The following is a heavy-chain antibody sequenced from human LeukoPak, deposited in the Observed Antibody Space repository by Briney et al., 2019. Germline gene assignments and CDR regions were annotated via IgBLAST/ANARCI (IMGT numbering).Heavy chain of an antibody. CDR1: GFTFSSYW. D-gene: IGHD2-15*01. CDR2: ITADGANT. CDR3: AKATLGSCGGVRCYPFDY. V-gene: IGHV3-23*01. Sequence: GGSLRLSCAASGFTFSSYWMSWVRQVPGKGLEWVSSITADGANTYLADSVRGRFTISRDNSKNTVYLQMNSLRAEDTAVYYCAKATLGSCGGVRCYPFDYWGQGTLVTVSS. J-gene: IGHJ4*02.